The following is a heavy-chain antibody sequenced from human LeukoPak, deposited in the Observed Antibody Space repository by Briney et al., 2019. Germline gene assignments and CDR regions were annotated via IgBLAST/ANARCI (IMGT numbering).Heavy chain of an antibody. J-gene: IGHJ4*02. D-gene: IGHD3-10*01. CDR1: GGSFSGYY. CDR2: INHSGST. V-gene: IGHV4-34*01. CDR3: ARGSLWFGAPRFDY. Sequence: SETLSLTCAVYGGSFSGYYWSWIRQPPGKGLEWIGEINHSGSTNYNPSLKSRVTISVDTSKNQFSLKLSSVTAADTAVYYCARGSLWFGAPRFDYRGQGTLVTVSS.